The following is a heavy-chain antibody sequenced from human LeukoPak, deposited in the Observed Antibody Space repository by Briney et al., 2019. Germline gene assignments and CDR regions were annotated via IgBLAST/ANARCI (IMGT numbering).Heavy chain of an antibody. CDR1: GFTFSGYS. D-gene: IGHD2-8*01. Sequence: TGGSLRLSCAASGFTFSGYSMTWIRQAPGRGLEWVSGFSGSGGTTYYADSVKGRFTISRDNSKNTLYLQMNSLRAEDTAVYYCANGNRCTSPNCLGYYYFYMDVWGKGTTVTVSS. V-gene: IGHV3-23*01. CDR3: ANGNRCTSPNCLGYYYFYMDV. CDR2: FSGSGGTT. J-gene: IGHJ6*03.